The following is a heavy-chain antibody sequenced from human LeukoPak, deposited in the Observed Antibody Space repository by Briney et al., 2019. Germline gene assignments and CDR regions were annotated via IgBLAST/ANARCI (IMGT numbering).Heavy chain of an antibody. CDR2: INPNSGGT. V-gene: IGHV1-2*02. CDR3: ARVESGSSDAFDI. D-gene: IGHD1-26*01. CDR1: GYTFTGYY. Sequence: ASVKVSCKASGYTFTGYYMHWVRQAPGQGREWMGWINPNSGGTNYAQKFQGRVTMTRDTSISTAYMELSRLRSDDTAVYYCARVESGSSDAFDIWGQGTMVAVSS. J-gene: IGHJ3*02.